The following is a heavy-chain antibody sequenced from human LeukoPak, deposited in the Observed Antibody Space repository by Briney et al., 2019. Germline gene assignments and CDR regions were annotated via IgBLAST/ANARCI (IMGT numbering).Heavy chain of an antibody. Sequence: GWALRLSCAASGFTFSSHAMSWVRQAPGKGLEWVSAISGRGGSTYYADSVKGRFTMSRDNSRNTLYLQMTSPSAKDTAVSYCAKDSLIAARHWYYYYGMDVWGQGTTVTVSS. CDR3: AKDSLIAARHWYYYYGMDV. D-gene: IGHD6-6*01. V-gene: IGHV3-23*01. CDR2: ISGRGGST. CDR1: GFTFSSHA. J-gene: IGHJ6*02.